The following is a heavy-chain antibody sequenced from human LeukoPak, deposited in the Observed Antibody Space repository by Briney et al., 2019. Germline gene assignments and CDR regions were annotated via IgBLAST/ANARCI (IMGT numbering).Heavy chain of an antibody. Sequence: GGSLRLSCAASGFTFSSYAMGWVRQAPGKGLEWVSGISGSGGGTHYADSVKGRFTISRDNSKNTLYLQMNSLRAEDTAVYYCAREPPLRLVITWGQGTMVTVSS. CDR3: AREPPLRLVIT. CDR1: GFTFSSYA. D-gene: IGHD5-12*01. V-gene: IGHV3-23*01. J-gene: IGHJ3*01. CDR2: ISGSGGGT.